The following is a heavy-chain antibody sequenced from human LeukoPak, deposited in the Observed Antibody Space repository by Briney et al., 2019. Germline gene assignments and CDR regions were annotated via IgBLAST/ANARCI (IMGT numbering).Heavy chain of an antibody. D-gene: IGHD2-2*01. J-gene: IGHJ4*02. CDR2: ISTSGSTV. CDR3: TRNRYCSSAICYLVFDS. V-gene: IGHV3-48*03. Sequence: GGSLRLSCAASGFIFSSYEMNWVRQAPGKGLEWVSYISTSGSTVYYSDSVKGRFTISRDNARNSLYLQMNSLRAEDTAVYYCTRNRYCSSAICYLVFDSWGPGTVVTVSS. CDR1: GFIFSSYE.